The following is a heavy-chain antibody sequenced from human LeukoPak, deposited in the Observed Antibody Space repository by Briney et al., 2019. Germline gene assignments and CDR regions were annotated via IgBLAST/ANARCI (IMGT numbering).Heavy chain of an antibody. J-gene: IGHJ4*02. CDR3: AKGDCGSSSCTRLDN. V-gene: IGHV3-7*03. Sequence: SGGSLRLSCAASGFTFSSYWMAWVRQAPGKGLEWVGNINQDGGAKFSVDSVKGRFTISRDNAKKSLFLQMNSLRPEDTALYYCAKGDCGSSSCTRLDNWGQGTLVTVSS. CDR2: INQDGGAK. D-gene: IGHD2-2*01. CDR1: GFTFSSYW.